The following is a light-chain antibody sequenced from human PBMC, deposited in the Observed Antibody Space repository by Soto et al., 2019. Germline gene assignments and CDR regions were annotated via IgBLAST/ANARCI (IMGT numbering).Light chain of an antibody. CDR2: DAS. V-gene: IGKV3-11*01. CDR1: QSVSSN. J-gene: IGKJ5*01. Sequence: EIVLTQSPATLSLSPGERATLSCGASQSVSSNLAWYQQKQGQAPSLLIYDASSRATGIPAKFSGSGSGTDFTLTISSLEPEDSAVYYCQQRETFGQGTRLEIK. CDR3: QQRET.